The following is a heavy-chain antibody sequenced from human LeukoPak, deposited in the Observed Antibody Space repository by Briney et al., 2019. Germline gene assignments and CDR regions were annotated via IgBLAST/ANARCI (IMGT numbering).Heavy chain of an antibody. J-gene: IGHJ1*01. CDR2: IIPILGIA. CDR3: ARGRGYYEAEYFQH. CDR1: GGTFSSYA. D-gene: IGHD3-22*01. Sequence: GASVKVSCKASGGTFSSYAISWVRQAPGQGLEWMGRIIPILGIANYALKFQGRVTITADKSTSTAYMELSSLRSEDTAVYYCARGRGYYEAEYFQHWGQGTLVTVSS. V-gene: IGHV1-69*04.